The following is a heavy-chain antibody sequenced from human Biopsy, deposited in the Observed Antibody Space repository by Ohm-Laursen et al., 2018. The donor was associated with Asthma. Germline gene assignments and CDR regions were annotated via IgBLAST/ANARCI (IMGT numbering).Heavy chain of an antibody. CDR1: GFAVSRDH. J-gene: IGHJ4*02. Sequence: GSLRLSCAAPGFAVSRDHMFWVRQAPGKGLEWVSVIYSGGTSHTADSVRGRFTISRGYSKNTLYLQMHSLRAEDTAVYYCARGDSSNWSHYYFDYWGQGTLVTVSS. CDR2: IYSGGTS. D-gene: IGHD3-22*01. V-gene: IGHV3-53*01. CDR3: ARGDSSNWSHYYFDY.